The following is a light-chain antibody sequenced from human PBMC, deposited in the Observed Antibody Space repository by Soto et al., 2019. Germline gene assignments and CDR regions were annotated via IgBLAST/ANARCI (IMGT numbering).Light chain of an antibody. V-gene: IGKV3-20*01. CDR3: QQYGSSPTWT. CDR2: GAS. J-gene: IGKJ1*01. Sequence: EIVLTQSPGTLSLSPGERATLSCRASQSVSSSYLAWYQPKPGQAPRLLIYGASSRATGIPDRFSGSGSGTDFPLTISRLEPEDFAVYYCQQYGSSPTWTFRQGTKVEIK. CDR1: QSVSSSY.